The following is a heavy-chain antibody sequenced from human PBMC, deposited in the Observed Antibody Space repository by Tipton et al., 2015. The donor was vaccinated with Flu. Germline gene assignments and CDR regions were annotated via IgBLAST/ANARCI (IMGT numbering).Heavy chain of an antibody. CDR2: INYNGGT. CDR3: TRAPYSDYDTSGSSFDY. J-gene: IGHJ4*02. V-gene: IGHV4-61*05. Sequence: TLSLTCTVSGGSISRSHYSWGWIRQPPGKGLEWIGFINYNGGTDYNPSLKSRVTISVDTSKNQFSLRLSSVTAADTAVYYCTRAPYSDYDTSGSSFDYWGQGTLVTVSS. CDR1: GGSISRSHYS. D-gene: IGHD3-22*01.